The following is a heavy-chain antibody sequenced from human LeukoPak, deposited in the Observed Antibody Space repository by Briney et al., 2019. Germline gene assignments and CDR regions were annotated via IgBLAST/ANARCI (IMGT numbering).Heavy chain of an antibody. J-gene: IGHJ5*02. CDR1: GGSFSGYY. CDR3: ARDFPGWFDP. Sequence: SETLSLTCAVYGGSFSGYYLSWVRQPPGKGLEWIGEINHSGSTNYNPSLKSRVTISVDKSKNQFSLKLSSVTAADTAVYYCARDFPGWFDPWGQGTLVTVSP. V-gene: IGHV4-34*01. CDR2: INHSGST.